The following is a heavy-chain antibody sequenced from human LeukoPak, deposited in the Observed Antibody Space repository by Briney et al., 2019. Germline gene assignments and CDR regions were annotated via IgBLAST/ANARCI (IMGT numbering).Heavy chain of an antibody. Sequence: SQTLSLTCTLSRGSLDLGSYYWTWVRPPPGKGLESIGHFYSSGNAIARYNPSLERRVTISLDTSKNQFSLKLTSVTAADTAVYYCARDLRYSASYGGQGTLVTVSS. CDR2: FYSSGNA. CDR1: RGSLDLGSYY. J-gene: IGHJ4*02. CDR3: ARDLRYSASY. V-gene: IGHV4-61*09. D-gene: IGHD2-21*01.